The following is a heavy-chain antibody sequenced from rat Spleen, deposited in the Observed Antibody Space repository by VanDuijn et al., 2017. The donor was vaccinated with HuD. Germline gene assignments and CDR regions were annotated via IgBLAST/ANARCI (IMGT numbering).Heavy chain of an antibody. V-gene: IGHV5-29*01. D-gene: IGHD1-11*01. Sequence: EVQLVESGGGLVQPGRSLKLSCAASQFTFTNYGMAWVRQGPTKGLEWVAAIRYDGGGAYYRDSVKGRFTISRDNAKSTLYLQMDSLRSEDTATYYCARRHYGYTDYFDYWGQGVMVTVSS. CDR3: ARRHYGYTDYFDY. CDR1: QFTFTNYG. J-gene: IGHJ2*01. CDR2: IRYDGGGA.